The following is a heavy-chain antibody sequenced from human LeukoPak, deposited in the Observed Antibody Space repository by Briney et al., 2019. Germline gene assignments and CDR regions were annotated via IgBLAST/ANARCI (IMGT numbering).Heavy chain of an antibody. CDR1: GGTFGSYA. J-gene: IGHJ4*02. CDR2: IIPIFGTA. Sequence: ASVKVSCKASGGTFGSYAISWVRQAPGQGLEWMGGIIPIFGTANYAQKFQGRVTITADESTSTAYVELSSLRSEDTAVYYCARNALYCSSTSCYTPDYWGQGTLVTVSS. CDR3: ARNALYCSSTSCYTPDY. V-gene: IGHV1-69*13. D-gene: IGHD2-2*02.